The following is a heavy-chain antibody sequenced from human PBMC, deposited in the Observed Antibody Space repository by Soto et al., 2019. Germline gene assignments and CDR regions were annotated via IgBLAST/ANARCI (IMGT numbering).Heavy chain of an antibody. CDR2: IYYSGST. CDR1: GGSISSYY. V-gene: IGHV4-59*01. J-gene: IGHJ4*02. CDR3: ARAGGQWPEGFDY. Sequence: QVQLQESGPGLVKPSETLSLTCTVSGGSISSYYWSWIRQPPGKGLEWIGYIYYSGSTNYNPSLKSRVTISVDTSKIQFSLKLSSVNAADTAVYYCARAGGQWPEGFDYWGQGTLVTVSS. D-gene: IGHD6-19*01.